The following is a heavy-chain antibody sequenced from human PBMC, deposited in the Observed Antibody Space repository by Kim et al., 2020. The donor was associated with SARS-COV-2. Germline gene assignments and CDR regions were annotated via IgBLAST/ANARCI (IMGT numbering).Heavy chain of an antibody. CDR3: ARSGDY. D-gene: IGHD2-15*01. V-gene: IGHV5-51*01. J-gene: IGHJ4*02. CDR2: YPGDSDP. Sequence: YPGDSDPRYSPSFQGHVTISADKSISTAYLQWSSLKASDTAMYYCARSGDYWGQGTLVTVSS.